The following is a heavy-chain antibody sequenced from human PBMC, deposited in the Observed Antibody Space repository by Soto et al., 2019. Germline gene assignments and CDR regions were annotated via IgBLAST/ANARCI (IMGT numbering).Heavy chain of an antibody. CDR2: ISGSGGST. V-gene: IGHV3-23*01. J-gene: IGHJ4*02. Sequence: GESLKISCAASGFTFSSYAMSWVRQAPGKGLEWVSAISGSGGSTYYADSVKGRFTISRDNSKNTLYLQMNSLRAEDTAVYYCAKDLMRGPLDSSSRYGGDYWGQGTLVTVSS. CDR1: GFTFSSYA. D-gene: IGHD6-13*01. CDR3: AKDLMRGPLDSSSRYGGDY.